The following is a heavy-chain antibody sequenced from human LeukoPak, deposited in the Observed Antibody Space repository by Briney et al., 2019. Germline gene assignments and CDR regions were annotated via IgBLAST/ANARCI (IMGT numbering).Heavy chain of an antibody. V-gene: IGHV3-48*03. CDR3: ARGGSSSWYRGFFDY. D-gene: IGHD6-13*01. CDR1: GFTFSSYE. Sequence: GGSLRLSCAASGFTFSSYEMIWVRQAPGKGLEWVSYISSSGSTIYYADSVKGRFTISRDNAKNSLYLQMNSLRAEDTAVYYCARGGSSSWYRGFFDYWGQGTLVTVSS. J-gene: IGHJ4*02. CDR2: ISSSGSTI.